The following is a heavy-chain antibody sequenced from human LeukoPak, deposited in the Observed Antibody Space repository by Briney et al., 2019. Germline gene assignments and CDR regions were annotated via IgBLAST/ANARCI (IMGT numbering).Heavy chain of an antibody. D-gene: IGHD4-23*01. CDR1: GGSISSYY. V-gene: IGHV4-4*09. CDR2: ISTSGST. J-gene: IGHJ4*02. Sequence: SETLSLTCTVSGGSISSYYWSWIRQPPGKGKEWIGYISTSGSTNSNPSLKSRVTISVDTSKNQFSLNLSSVTAADTAVYYCARLRGGKGQYYFDYWGQGTLVAVSS. CDR3: ARLRGGKGQYYFDY.